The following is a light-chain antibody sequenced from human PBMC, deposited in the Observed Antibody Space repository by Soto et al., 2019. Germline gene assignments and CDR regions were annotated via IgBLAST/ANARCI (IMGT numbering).Light chain of an antibody. CDR3: TSYAGSNNLI. J-gene: IGLJ2*01. V-gene: IGLV2-8*01. CDR1: SSDVGGYNS. CDR2: EVN. Sequence: QSALTQPPSASGSPGQSVTISCTGTSSDVGGYNSVSWYQHHPGKAPKLMIYEVNKRPSGVPDRFSASKSDNTASLSVSGLHAEYEADYYCTSYAGSNNLIFGGGTKLTVL.